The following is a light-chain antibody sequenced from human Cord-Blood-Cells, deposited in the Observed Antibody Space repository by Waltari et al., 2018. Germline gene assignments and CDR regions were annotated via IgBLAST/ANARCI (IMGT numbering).Light chain of an antibody. CDR3: QAWDSSTVV. CDR2: QDS. V-gene: IGLV3-1*01. CDR1: NLGDKY. J-gene: IGLJ2*01. Sequence: SYELTQPPSVSVSPGQTASITCSGDNLGDKYACWYRQKPGQSPVLVIYQDSKRPSAVPERFAGSNAGNTATLTISGTQAMDEADYYCQAWDSSTVVFGGGTKLTVL.